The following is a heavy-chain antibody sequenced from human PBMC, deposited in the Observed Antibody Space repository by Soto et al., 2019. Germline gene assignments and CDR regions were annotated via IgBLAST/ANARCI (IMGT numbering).Heavy chain of an antibody. V-gene: IGHV3-23*01. CDR3: AKDRSSTSCYAFDY. J-gene: IGHJ4*02. Sequence: GGSVRLSCAASGFTFRNYAMSWARQAPGKGLEWVSAISGSGGTTHYADSVKGRFTISRDNSKNTLYLQMNSLRVEDTAVYYCAKDRSSTSCYAFDYWGQGSLVTVSS. CDR2: ISGSGGTT. D-gene: IGHD2-2*01. CDR1: GFTFRNYA.